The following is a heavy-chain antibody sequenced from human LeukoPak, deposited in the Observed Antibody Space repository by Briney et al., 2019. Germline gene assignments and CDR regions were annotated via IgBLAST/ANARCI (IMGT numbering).Heavy chain of an antibody. Sequence: PGGSLRLSCAASGFTFSSYWMSWVRQAPGKGLQWVANINQDGSEKYYVDSVKGRFTISRDNAKNTLYLQMNSLRAEDTAVYYCARDPDSSGWSSIEYWGQGTLVTVSS. CDR3: ARDPDSSGWSSIEY. J-gene: IGHJ4*02. D-gene: IGHD6-19*01. V-gene: IGHV3-7*01. CDR1: GFTFSSYW. CDR2: INQDGSEK.